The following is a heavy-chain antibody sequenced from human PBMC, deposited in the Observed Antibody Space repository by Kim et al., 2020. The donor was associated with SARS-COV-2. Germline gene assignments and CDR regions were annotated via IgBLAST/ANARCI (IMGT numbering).Heavy chain of an antibody. CDR2: ISWNSGSI. V-gene: IGHV3-9*01. Sequence: GGSLRLSCAASGFTFDDYAMHWVRQAPGKGLEWVSGISWNSGSIGYADSVKGRFTISRDNAKNSLYLQMNSLRAEDTALYYCAKGTGPSRLYSSSWQAEYFQHWGQGTLVTVSS. CDR1: GFTFDDYA. J-gene: IGHJ1*01. CDR3: AKGTGPSRLYSSSWQAEYFQH. D-gene: IGHD6-13*01.